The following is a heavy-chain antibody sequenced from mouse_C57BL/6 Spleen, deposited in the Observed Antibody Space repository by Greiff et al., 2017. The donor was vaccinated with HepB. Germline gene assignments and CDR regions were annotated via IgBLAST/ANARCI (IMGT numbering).Heavy chain of an antibody. D-gene: IGHD1-1*01. CDR2: IYPGDGDT. J-gene: IGHJ2*01. CDR3: ARTTTVVAPNYFDY. V-gene: IGHV1-82*01. CDR1: GYAFSSSW. Sequence: VQLQQSGPELVKPGASVKISCKASGYAFSSSWMNWVKQRPGKGLEWIGRIYPGDGDTNYNGKFKGKATLTADKSSSTAYMQLSSLTSEDSAVYFCARTTTVVAPNYFDYWGQGTTLTVSS.